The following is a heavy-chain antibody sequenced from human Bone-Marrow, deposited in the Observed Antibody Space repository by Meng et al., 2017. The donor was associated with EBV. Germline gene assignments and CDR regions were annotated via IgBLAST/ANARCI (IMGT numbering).Heavy chain of an antibody. CDR2: INAGNGNT. CDR1: GYTFTSYY. J-gene: IGHJ4*02. V-gene: IGHV1-3*01. D-gene: IGHD3-10*01. CDR3: ARAPPLWFGELLSLYY. Sequence: QVKLVQSGAEVKKPGASVKVSCKASGYTFTSYYIHWVRQAPGQGLEWMGWINAGNGNTKYSQKFQGRVTITRDTSASTAYMELSSLRSEDTAVYYCARAPPLWFGELLSLYYWGQGTLVTVSS.